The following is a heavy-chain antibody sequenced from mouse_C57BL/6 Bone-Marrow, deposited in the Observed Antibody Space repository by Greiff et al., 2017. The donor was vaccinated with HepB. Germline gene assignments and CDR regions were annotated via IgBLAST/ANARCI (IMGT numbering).Heavy chain of an antibody. CDR2: ISGGGGNT. V-gene: IGHV5-9*01. CDR1: GFTFSSYT. J-gene: IGHJ3*01. CDR3: ARRGEGGSSPFAY. Sequence: MLVESGGGLVKPGGSLKLSCAASGFTFSSYTMSWVRQTPEKRLEWVATISGGGGNTYYPDSVKGRFTISRDNAKNTLYLQMSSLRSEDTALYYCARRGEGGSSPFAYWGQGTLVTVSA. D-gene: IGHD1-1*01.